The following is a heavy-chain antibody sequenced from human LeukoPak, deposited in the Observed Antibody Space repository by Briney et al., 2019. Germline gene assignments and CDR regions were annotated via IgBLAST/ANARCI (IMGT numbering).Heavy chain of an antibody. V-gene: IGHV4-30-4*07. Sequence: SETLSLTCAVSGGSISSGGYSWSWIRQPPGKGLEWIGYIYYSGSTYYNPSLKSRVTISVDTSKNQFSLKLSSVTAADTAVYYCARVFYDSSGYSGIYDYWGQGTLVTVSS. CDR3: ARVFYDSSGYSGIYDY. J-gene: IGHJ4*02. D-gene: IGHD3-22*01. CDR1: GGSISSGGYS. CDR2: IYYSGST.